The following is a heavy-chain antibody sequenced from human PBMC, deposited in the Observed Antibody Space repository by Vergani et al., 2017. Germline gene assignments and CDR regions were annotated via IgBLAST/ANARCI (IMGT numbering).Heavy chain of an antibody. CDR2: IFTSGST. V-gene: IGHV4-4*07. D-gene: IGHD2-15*01. J-gene: IGHJ6*02. CDR3: ARSALLLGYGMDV. Sequence: QVQLQESGPGLVKPSETLSLSCTVSGGSISSYYWSWIRQPAGKGLEWIGRIFTSGSTNYNPSLRSRVTMSVDTSKNQFSLKRSSVTAADTAVYYCARSALLLGYGMDVWGQGTTVTVSS. CDR1: GGSISSYY.